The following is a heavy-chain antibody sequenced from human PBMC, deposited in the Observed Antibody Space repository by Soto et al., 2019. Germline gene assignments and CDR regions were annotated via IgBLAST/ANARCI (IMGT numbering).Heavy chain of an antibody. D-gene: IGHD4-17*01. V-gene: IGHV1-8*01. CDR1: GYTFTSYD. CDR2: MNPNSGNT. CDR3: ARGLYGDYDKSGWFDP. Sequence: QVQLVQSWAEVKKPGASVKVSCKASGYTFTSYDINWVRQATGQGLEWMGWMNPNSGNTGYAQKFQGRVTMTRNTSISTAYMELSSLRSEDTAVYYCARGLYGDYDKSGWFDPWGQGTLVTVSS. J-gene: IGHJ5*02.